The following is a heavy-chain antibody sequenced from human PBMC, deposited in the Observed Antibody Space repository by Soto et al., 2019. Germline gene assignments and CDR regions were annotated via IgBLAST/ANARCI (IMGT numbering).Heavy chain of an antibody. V-gene: IGHV3-23*01. J-gene: IGHJ6*02. CDR1: GFTFSSYA. CDR2: ISGSGGST. Sequence: SLRLSCASSGFTFSSYAMSWVRQAPGKGLEWVSAISGSGGSTYYADSVKGRFTISRDNSKNTLYLQMNSLRAEDTAVYYCAKSVRSRDYYYGMDVWGQGTTVTVSS. CDR3: AKSVRSRDYYYGMDV.